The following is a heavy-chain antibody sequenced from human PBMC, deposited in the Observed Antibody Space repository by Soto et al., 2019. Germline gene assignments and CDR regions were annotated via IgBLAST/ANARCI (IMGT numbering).Heavy chain of an antibody. CDR3: ARLQWGYYDSSGSYYFDY. V-gene: IGHV5-51*01. D-gene: IGHD3-22*01. J-gene: IGHJ4*02. CDR2: IYPGDSDT. CDR1: GYSFTSYW. Sequence: GESLKISCKGSGYSFTSYWIGWVRQMPGKGLEWMGIIYPGDSDTRYSPSFQGQVTISADKSISTAYLQWSSLKASDTAMYYCARLQWGYYDSSGSYYFDYWGQGTLVTVSS.